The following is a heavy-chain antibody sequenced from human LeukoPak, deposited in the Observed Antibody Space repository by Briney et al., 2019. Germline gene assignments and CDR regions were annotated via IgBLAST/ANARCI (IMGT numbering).Heavy chain of an antibody. CDR3: ATGSGYYRGAEYFEY. J-gene: IGHJ1*01. V-gene: IGHV4-4*07. Sequence: SETLSLTCSVSGASINSYYWSWIRQSAGKGLEYIGRVYTTGGTHYHPTHKSRLTLSADTSKNQFYLTLSSVAAADTAVYYCATGSGYYRGAEYFEYWGQGILVTVSS. CDR1: GASINSYY. D-gene: IGHD3-22*01. CDR2: VYTTGGT.